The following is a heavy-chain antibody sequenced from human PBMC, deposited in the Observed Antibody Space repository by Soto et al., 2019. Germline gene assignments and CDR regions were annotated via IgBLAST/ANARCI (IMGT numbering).Heavy chain of an antibody. V-gene: IGHV4-59*01. D-gene: IGHD2-15*01. J-gene: IGHJ3*02. CDR3: ARIGISNAFDI. Sequence: PSETLSLTCSVSGNSIRSYYWSWIRQPPGKGLEWIGDVYYSGSINYNPSLKSRITISVDTSKNQFSLKLSSVTAADTAVFYCARIGISNAFDIWGQGTMVTVS. CDR2: VYYSGSI. CDR1: GNSIRSYY.